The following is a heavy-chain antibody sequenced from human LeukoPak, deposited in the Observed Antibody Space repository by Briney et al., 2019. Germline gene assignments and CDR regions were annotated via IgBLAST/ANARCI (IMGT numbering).Heavy chain of an antibody. V-gene: IGHV1-18*01. CDR2: ISAYNGYT. J-gene: IGHJ5*02. CDR1: GYTFTSYG. CDR3: ARAKYDSRGYYWFDP. D-gene: IGHD3-22*01. Sequence: ASVKVSCKASGYTFTSYGISWVRQAPGQGLEWMGWISAYNGYTKYAEKLQGRVTMTTDTSTSTAYMELRSLRSDDTAVYYCARAKYDSRGYYWFDPWGQGTLVTVSS.